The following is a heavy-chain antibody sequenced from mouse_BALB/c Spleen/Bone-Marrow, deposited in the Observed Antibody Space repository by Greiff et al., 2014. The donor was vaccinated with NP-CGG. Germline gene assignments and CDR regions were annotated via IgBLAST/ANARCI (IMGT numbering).Heavy chain of an antibody. V-gene: IGHV1-9*01. D-gene: IGHD1-2*01. Sequence: LEESGTELMKPGASVKISCKATGYTFSSYWIEWVNQRPGHGLEWIGEILPGSGSTNYNEKFKGEATFTADTSSNTAYMQLSSLTSEDSAVYYCARRGHGFAWFAYWGQGTLVTVSA. CDR2: ILPGSGST. CDR3: ARRGHGFAWFAY. CDR1: GYTFSSYW. J-gene: IGHJ3*01.